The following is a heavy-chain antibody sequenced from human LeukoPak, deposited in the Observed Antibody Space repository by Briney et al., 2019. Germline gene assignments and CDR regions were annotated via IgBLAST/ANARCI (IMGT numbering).Heavy chain of an antibody. Sequence: SQSLSLTCTVSGGSISSGGYYWSWIRQPPGKGLEWIGYIYHSGSTYYNPSLKSRVTISVDRSKNQFSLKLSSVTAADTAVYYCARDYGPRGTYFDYWGQGTLVTVSS. CDR3: ARDYGPRGTYFDY. CDR1: GGSISSGGYY. J-gene: IGHJ4*02. CDR2: IYHSGST. D-gene: IGHD4-17*01. V-gene: IGHV4-30-2*01.